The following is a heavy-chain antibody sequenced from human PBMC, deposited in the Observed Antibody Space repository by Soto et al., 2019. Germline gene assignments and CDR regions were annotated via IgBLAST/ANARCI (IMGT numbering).Heavy chain of an antibody. CDR1: GGSISSYY. D-gene: IGHD4-17*01. CDR2: IYYSGGT. Sequence: SETLSLTCTVSGGSISSYYWSWIRQPPGKGLEWIGYIYYSGGTNYNPSLKSRVTISVDTSKNQFSLKLSSVAAADTAVYYCARSGGYGDYYFDYWGQRTLVTVSS. V-gene: IGHV4-59*01. J-gene: IGHJ4*02. CDR3: ARSGGYGDYYFDY.